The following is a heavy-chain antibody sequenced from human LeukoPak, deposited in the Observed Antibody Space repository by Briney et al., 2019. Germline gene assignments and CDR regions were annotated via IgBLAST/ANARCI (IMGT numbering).Heavy chain of an antibody. J-gene: IGHJ6*02. Sequence: PSETLSLTCTVSGGSISSYYWSWIRQPPGKGLEWIGYIYYSGSTNYNPSLKCRVTISVDTSKNQFSLKLSSVTAADTAVYYCARGSDYYYYGMDVWGQGTTVTVSS. CDR1: GGSISSYY. V-gene: IGHV4-59*01. CDR2: IYYSGST. CDR3: ARGSDYYYYGMDV.